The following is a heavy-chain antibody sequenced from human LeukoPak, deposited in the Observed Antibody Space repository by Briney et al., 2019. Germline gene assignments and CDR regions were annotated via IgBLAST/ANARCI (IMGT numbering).Heavy chain of an antibody. D-gene: IGHD3-10*01. CDR2: IYYSGST. CDR1: GGSICSNSYY. V-gene: IGHV4-39*01. J-gene: IGHJ4*02. Sequence: SETLSLTCAVSGGSICSNSYYWGWIRQPPGKGLEWIGSIYYSGSTYYNPSLKSRVTISVDTSKNQFSLKLSSVTAADTAVYYCARTRCYYNSRSYGAPYYFDYWGQGTLVTVSS. CDR3: ARTRCYYNSRSYGAPYYFDY.